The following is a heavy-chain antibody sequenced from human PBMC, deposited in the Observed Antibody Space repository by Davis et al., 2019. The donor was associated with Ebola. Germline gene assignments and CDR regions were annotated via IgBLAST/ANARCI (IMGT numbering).Heavy chain of an antibody. CDR2: INHSRST. V-gene: IGHV4-34*01. Sequence: MPSETLSLTCAVYSGSFSGYYWSWIRQPPGKGLEWVGEINHSRSTNYNPSLKSRVTISVDTSKNQFSLKLTSVTAADTAVYYCARDPEAHYYYGMDVWGKGTTVTVSS. CDR1: SGSFSGYY. D-gene: IGHD1-14*01. CDR3: ARDPEAHYYYGMDV. J-gene: IGHJ6*04.